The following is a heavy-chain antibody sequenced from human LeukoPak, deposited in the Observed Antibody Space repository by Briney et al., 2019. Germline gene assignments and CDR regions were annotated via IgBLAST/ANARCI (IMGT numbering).Heavy chain of an antibody. V-gene: IGHV3-23*01. J-gene: IGHJ4*02. Sequence: GGSLRLSCAASGFTFSTYPMSWVRQTPGKGLEWVSSISASGSSTYYPDSVKGRFTISRDNLRDTLYLQMNSLRVEDTALYFCAKDGTYYYDSGRYPRFWGLGALVTVSS. D-gene: IGHD3-10*01. CDR2: ISASGSST. CDR3: AKDGTYYYDSGRYPRF. CDR1: GFTFSTYP.